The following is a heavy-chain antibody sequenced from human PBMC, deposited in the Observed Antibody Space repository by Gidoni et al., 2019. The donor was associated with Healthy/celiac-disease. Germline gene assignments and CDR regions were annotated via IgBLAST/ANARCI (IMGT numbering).Heavy chain of an antibody. D-gene: IGHD3-22*01. V-gene: IGHV3-21*01. CDR1: GFTFRSYT. J-gene: IGHJ6*02. CDR3: ARGLKDYDSSGYYTPYYYYGMDV. CDR2: ISSSSSYI. Sequence: EVQLVESGGGLVKPGGSLRLSCAASGFTFRSYTMNWARRAPGKGLEWVSSISSSSSYIYYADSVKGRFTISRDNAKNSLYLQMNSLRAEDTAVYYCARGLKDYDSSGYYTPYYYYGMDVWGQGTTVTVSS.